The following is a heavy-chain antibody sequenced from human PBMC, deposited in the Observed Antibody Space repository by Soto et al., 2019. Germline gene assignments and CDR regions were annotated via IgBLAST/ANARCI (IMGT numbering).Heavy chain of an antibody. V-gene: IGHV3-21*01. Sequence: PGGSLRLSCAASGFTVSSKYMSWVRQAPGKGLEWVSSISSSSSYIYYADSVKGRFTISRDNAKNSLYLQMNSLRAEDTAVYYCARDLDSYNWFDPWGQGTLVTVSS. CDR2: ISSSSSYI. D-gene: IGHD2-15*01. J-gene: IGHJ5*02. CDR3: ARDLDSYNWFDP. CDR1: GFTVSSKY.